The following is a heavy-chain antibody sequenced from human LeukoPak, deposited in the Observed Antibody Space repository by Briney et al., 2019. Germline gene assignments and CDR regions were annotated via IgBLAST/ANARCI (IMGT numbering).Heavy chain of an antibody. J-gene: IGHJ4*02. V-gene: IGHV3-30*02. D-gene: IGHD6-6*01. CDR3: AKDGSSSGGYYFDY. Sequence: PGRSLRLSCAASGFTFSSYAMHWVRQAPGKGLEWVAFIRYDGSNKYYADSVKGRFTISRDNSKNTLYLQMNSLRAEDTAVYYCAKDGSSSGGYYFDYWGQGTLVTVSS. CDR1: GFTFSSYA. CDR2: IRYDGSNK.